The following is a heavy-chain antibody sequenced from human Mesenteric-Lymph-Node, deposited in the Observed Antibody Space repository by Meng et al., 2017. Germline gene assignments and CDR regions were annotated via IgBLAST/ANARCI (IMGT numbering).Heavy chain of an antibody. Sequence: GESLKISCAASGFTFSDYYMSWIRQAPGKGLEWVSYISSSGSTIYYADSVKGRFTISRDNAKNSLYLQMNSLRAEDTAVYYCARDLTAGYSSSWAIDYWGQGTLVTVSS. CDR1: GFTFSDYY. D-gene: IGHD6-13*01. J-gene: IGHJ4*02. V-gene: IGHV3-11*01. CDR2: ISSSGSTI. CDR3: ARDLTAGYSSSWAIDY.